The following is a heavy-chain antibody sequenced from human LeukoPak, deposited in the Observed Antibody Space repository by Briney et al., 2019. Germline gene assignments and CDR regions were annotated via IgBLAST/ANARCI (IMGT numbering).Heavy chain of an antibody. CDR2: IYYSGST. D-gene: IGHD1-26*01. Sequence: SETLSLTCTVSNGSISSYYWSWIRQPPGKGLEWIGYIYYSGSTNYNPSLKSRVTISVDTSKNQFSLKLTSVTAADTAVYYCARPQSGSYLDAFDIWGQGTVVTVSS. V-gene: IGHV4-59*01. J-gene: IGHJ3*02. CDR1: NGSISSYY. CDR3: ARPQSGSYLDAFDI.